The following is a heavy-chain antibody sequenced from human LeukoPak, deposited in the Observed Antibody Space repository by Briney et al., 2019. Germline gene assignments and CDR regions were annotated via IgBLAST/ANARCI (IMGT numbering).Heavy chain of an antibody. CDR2: ISSSSTTI. J-gene: IGHJ4*02. V-gene: IGHV3-48*01. D-gene: IGHD3-10*01. Sequence: GGSLRLSCAASGFTFSSYSMNWVRQAPGKGLEWVSYISSSSTTIYYADSVKGRFTISRDSARNSLYLQMNSLRAEDTAVYYCARIRSSRFDYWGQGTLVTVSS. CDR3: ARIRSSRFDY. CDR1: GFTFSSYS.